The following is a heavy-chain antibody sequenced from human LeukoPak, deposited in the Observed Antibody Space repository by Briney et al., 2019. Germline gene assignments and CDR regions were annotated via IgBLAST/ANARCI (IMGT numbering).Heavy chain of an antibody. CDR1: GFTFSSYT. V-gene: IGHV3-13*01. J-gene: IGHJ6*02. CDR2: IGTAGDT. Sequence: GGSLRLSCSASGFTFSSYTMHWVRQATGKGLEWVSAIGTAGDTYYPGSVKGRFTISRENAKNSLYLQMNSLRAGDTAVYYCARGLERRPFYYYYYGMDVWGQGTTVTVSS. D-gene: IGHD1-1*01. CDR3: ARGLERRPFYYYYYGMDV.